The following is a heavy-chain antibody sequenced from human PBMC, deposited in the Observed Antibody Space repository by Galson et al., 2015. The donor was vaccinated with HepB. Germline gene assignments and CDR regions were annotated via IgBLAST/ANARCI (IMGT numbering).Heavy chain of an antibody. V-gene: IGHV3-30*18. J-gene: IGHJ6*02. CDR3: AKDQGGGLWSGYPGDALYYYYYGMDV. Sequence: SLRLSCAASGFTFSSYGMHWVRQAPGKGLEWVAVISYDGSNKYYADSVKGRFTISRDNSKNTLYLQMNSLRAEDTAVYYCAKDQGGGLWSGYPGDALYYYYYGMDVWGQGTTVTVSS. D-gene: IGHD3-3*01. CDR1: GFTFSSYG. CDR2: ISYDGSNK.